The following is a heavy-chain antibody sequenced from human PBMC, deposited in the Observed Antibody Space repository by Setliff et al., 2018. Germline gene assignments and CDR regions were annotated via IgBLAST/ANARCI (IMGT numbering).Heavy chain of an antibody. J-gene: IGHJ3*01. V-gene: IGHV4-30-4*08. Sequence: SETLSLTCTVSGDSISSGDYFWSWIRQPPGKGLEWTAYIYHSGSAYYNPSLKSRVTMSVDTSKNQFSLHLTSVTAADTAVYYCAREVGTSTSSDAFDVWGQGMMGTVSS. D-gene: IGHD1-26*01. CDR2: IYHSGSA. CDR3: AREVGTSTSSDAFDV. CDR1: GDSISSGDYF.